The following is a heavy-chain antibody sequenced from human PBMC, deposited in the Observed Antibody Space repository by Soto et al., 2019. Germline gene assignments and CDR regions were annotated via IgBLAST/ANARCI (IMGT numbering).Heavy chain of an antibody. CDR1: GFTFSNAW. V-gene: IGHV3-15*01. D-gene: IGHD3-3*01. Sequence: GGSLRLSCAASGFTFSNAWMSWVRQAPGKGLEWVGRIKSKTDGGTTDYAAPVKGRFTISRDDSRNTLYLQMNSLKTEDTAVYYCTTDPPPWYDFWSGYYAQGYYYGMDVWGQGTTVTVSS. CDR3: TTDPPPWYDFWSGYYAQGYYYGMDV. CDR2: IKSKTDGGTT. J-gene: IGHJ6*02.